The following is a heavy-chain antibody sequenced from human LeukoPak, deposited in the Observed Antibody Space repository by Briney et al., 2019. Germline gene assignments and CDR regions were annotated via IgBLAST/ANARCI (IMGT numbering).Heavy chain of an antibody. CDR2: IYHSGST. D-gene: IGHD2-2*02. CDR1: GGSISSGGYY. V-gene: IGHV4-30-2*01. J-gene: IGHJ4*02. Sequence: PSQTLSLTCTVSGGSISSGGYYWSWIRQPPGKGLEWIGYIYHSGSTYYNPSLKSRVTISVDRSKNQFSLKLSSVTAADTAVYYCARVGCSSTSCYTSVDYWGQGTLVTVSS. CDR3: ARVGCSSTSCYTSVDY.